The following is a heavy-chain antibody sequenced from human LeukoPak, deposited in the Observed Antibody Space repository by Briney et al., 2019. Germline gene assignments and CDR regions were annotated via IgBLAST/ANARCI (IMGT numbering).Heavy chain of an antibody. D-gene: IGHD3-22*01. CDR3: AKEDYYDREGMDV. Sequence: GGSLRLSCAASGFTFSSYGMHWVRQAPGKGLEWVAVISYDGSNKYYADSVKGRFTISRDNSKNTLYLQMNSLRAEGTAVYYCAKEDYYDREGMDVWGQGTTVTVSS. CDR1: GFTFSSYG. J-gene: IGHJ6*02. V-gene: IGHV3-30*18. CDR2: ISYDGSNK.